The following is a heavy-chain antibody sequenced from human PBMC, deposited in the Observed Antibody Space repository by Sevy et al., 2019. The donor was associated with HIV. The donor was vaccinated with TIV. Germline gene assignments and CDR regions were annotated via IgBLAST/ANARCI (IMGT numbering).Heavy chain of an antibody. CDR3: ARDSGYSINWYPAY. CDR2: MSYDGSYK. D-gene: IGHD6-13*01. CDR1: GFTFSSHG. J-gene: IGHJ4*02. Sequence: GGSLRLSCAASGFTFSSHGMHWVRQAPGKGREWVAVMSYDGSYKSYGDTVKGRFTISKDDSKNTLYLQMNSLRPEDTAMYSCARDSGYSINWYPAYWGQGTLVTVSS. V-gene: IGHV3-30*03.